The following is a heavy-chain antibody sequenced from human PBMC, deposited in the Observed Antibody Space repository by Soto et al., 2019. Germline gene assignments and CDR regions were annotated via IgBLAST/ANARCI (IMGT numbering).Heavy chain of an antibody. D-gene: IGHD2-21*01. Sequence: KTSETLSLTCAVYGGSFSGYYWSWIRQPPGKGLEWIGEINHSGSTNYNPSLKSRVTISVDTSKNQFSLKLSSVTAADTAVYYCARRPLWWGLDYFDYWGQGTLVTVSS. V-gene: IGHV4-34*01. J-gene: IGHJ4*02. CDR1: GGSFSGYY. CDR3: ARRPLWWGLDYFDY. CDR2: INHSGST.